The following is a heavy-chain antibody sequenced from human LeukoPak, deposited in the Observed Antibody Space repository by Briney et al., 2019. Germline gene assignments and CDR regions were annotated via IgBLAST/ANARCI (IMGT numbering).Heavy chain of an antibody. CDR1: GGSISSYY. J-gene: IGHJ5*02. CDR3: ARDQVVVINWFDP. CDR2: IYYSGST. D-gene: IGHD3-22*01. Sequence: SETLSLTCTVSGGSISSYYWSWIRQPPGKGLEWIGYIYYSGSTYYNPSLKSRVTISVDTSKNQFSLKLSSVTAADTAVYYCARDQVVVINWFDPWGQGTLVTVSS. V-gene: IGHV4-59*12.